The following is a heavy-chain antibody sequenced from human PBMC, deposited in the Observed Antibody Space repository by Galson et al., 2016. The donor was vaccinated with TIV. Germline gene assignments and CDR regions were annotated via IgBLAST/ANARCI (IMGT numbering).Heavy chain of an antibody. D-gene: IGHD4-17*01. CDR3: ARAVSSGDYAFDAFDV. Sequence: SLRLSCAASGFTFRAYTMNWVRQAPGKGLEWVSSISISGSHTYYTDSVKGRFTISRDNAQSSQFLQLNRLRAEDTAVYYCARAVSSGDYAFDAFDVWGQGTVVAVSS. CDR1: GFTFRAYT. V-gene: IGHV3-21*06. J-gene: IGHJ3*01. CDR2: ISISGSHT.